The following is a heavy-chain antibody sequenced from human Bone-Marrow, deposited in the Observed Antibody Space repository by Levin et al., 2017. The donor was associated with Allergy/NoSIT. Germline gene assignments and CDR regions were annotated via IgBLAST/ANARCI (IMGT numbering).Heavy chain of an antibody. CDR3: ARNSGYSSSWYRESYGGRHGGMDV. Sequence: PAGGSLRLSCAASGFTFSSYAMHWVRQAPGKGLEWVAVISYDGSNKYYADSVKGRFTISRDNSKNTLYLQMNSLRAEDTAVYYCARNSGYSSSWYRESYGGRHGGMDVWGQGTTVTVSS. CDR1: GFTFSSYA. V-gene: IGHV3-30*04. J-gene: IGHJ6*02. CDR2: ISYDGSNK. D-gene: IGHD6-13*01.